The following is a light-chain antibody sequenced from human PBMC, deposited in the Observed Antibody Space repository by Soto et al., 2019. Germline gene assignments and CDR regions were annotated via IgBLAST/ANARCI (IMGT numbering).Light chain of an antibody. CDR2: GAS. CDR3: QQYSDLPMT. V-gene: IGKV3-20*01. CDR1: RSLDGNY. J-gene: IGKJ5*01. Sequence: EIVLTAAPGTLSLSPGERATPSCGASRSLDGNYLAWYQQKPGQAPRLLIYGASTRATGIPARFSGSASGTDFTLTISRLEPEDFAVYFCQQYSDLPMTFGQGTRLEIK.